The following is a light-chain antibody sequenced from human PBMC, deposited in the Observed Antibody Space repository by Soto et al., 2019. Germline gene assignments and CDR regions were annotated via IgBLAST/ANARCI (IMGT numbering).Light chain of an antibody. CDR2: DAS. CDR1: QSLLRS. Sequence: DIQMTQSPSTLSASVGDRVTITCRASQSLLRSLAWYQQKAGKAPKLLIYDASNLQSGVPSRFSGSGSGTEFTLTISGLQPDDFATYHCQQYIAYSYSFGQGTKLEIK. V-gene: IGKV1-5*01. J-gene: IGKJ2*01. CDR3: QQYIAYSYS.